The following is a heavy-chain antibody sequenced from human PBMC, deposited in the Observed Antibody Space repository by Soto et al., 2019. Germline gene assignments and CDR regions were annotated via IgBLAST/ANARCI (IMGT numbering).Heavy chain of an antibody. CDR1: GGSLSSYY. V-gene: IGHV4-59*01. CDR2: IYYSGST. J-gene: IGHJ4*02. D-gene: IGHD3-16*01. Sequence: QVQLQESGPGLLKPSETLSLTCVVSGGSLSSYYWSWIRQPPGKGLEWIGYIYYSGSTNYNPSLTSSVSIYVATSKNQFSLKLSSVNDADTAVYYCARTWGSKNDYWGRGTLVTVSS. CDR3: ARTWGSKNDY.